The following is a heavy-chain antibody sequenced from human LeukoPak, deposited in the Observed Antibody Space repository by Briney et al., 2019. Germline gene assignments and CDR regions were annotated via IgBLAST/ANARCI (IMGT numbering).Heavy chain of an antibody. J-gene: IGHJ4*02. D-gene: IGHD3-16*01. V-gene: IGHV4-34*01. CDR1: GGSFSDYY. CDR2: INQSGST. CDR3: ARERSPQGGPSRLENNY. Sequence: KPSETLSLTCAVYGGSFSDYYWSWIRQPPGKGLEWIGEINQSGSTNYNPSLKSRVTISVDTSKNQFSLKVNSLTAADTAIYYCARERSPQGGPSRLENNYWGQGALVTVSS.